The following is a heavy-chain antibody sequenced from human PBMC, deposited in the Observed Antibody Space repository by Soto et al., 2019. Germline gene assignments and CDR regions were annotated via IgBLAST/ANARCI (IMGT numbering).Heavy chain of an antibody. CDR2: IYSGGYT. Sequence: EVQLVESGGGLIQPGGSLRLSCAVSGFTVSNNYMSWVRQAPGKGLEGVSVIYSGGYTAYGDSVKGRFTISRDNSKNKRKLQRKARGAADRAVYCWWAPAGGGGYWGQGTLVTVSS. CDR3: WAPAGGGGY. CDR1: GFTVSNNY. D-gene: IGHD1-26*01. V-gene: IGHV3-53*01. J-gene: IGHJ4*02.